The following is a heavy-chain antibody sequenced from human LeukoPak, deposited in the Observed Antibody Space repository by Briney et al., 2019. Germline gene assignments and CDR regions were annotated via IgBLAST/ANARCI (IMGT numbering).Heavy chain of an antibody. CDR1: GFTFSSYW. J-gene: IGHJ3*02. V-gene: IGHV3-7*01. CDR2: IKQDGSEK. Sequence: PGGSLRLSCAASGFTFSSYWMSWVRQAPGKGLEWVANIKQDGSEKYYVDSVKGRFTISRDNAKNSLYLQMNSLRAEDTAVYYCARDQVPLVERAFDIWGQGTMVTVSS. D-gene: IGHD1-1*01. CDR3: ARDQVPLVERAFDI.